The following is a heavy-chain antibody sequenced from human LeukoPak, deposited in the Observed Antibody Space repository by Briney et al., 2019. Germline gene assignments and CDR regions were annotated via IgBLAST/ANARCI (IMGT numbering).Heavy chain of an antibody. CDR3: ARGPESSGYYTFDF. CDR2: IYISGST. J-gene: IGHJ4*02. V-gene: IGHV4-4*07. CDR1: GASISRFY. Sequence: KPSETLSLTCTVSGASISRFYWSWIRQPAGKGLEWIGRIYISGSTNYNPSLKSRVTMSLDTSKNQFSLKLTSVTAADTAVYYCARGPESSGYYTFDFWGQGTLVTVSS. D-gene: IGHD3-22*01.